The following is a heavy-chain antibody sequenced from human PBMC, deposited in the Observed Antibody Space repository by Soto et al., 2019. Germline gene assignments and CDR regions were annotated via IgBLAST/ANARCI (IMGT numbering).Heavy chain of an antibody. D-gene: IGHD2-2*01. CDR3: ARSQGSSTSLEIYYYYYYGMDV. CDR2: IIPISGTA. V-gene: IGHV1-69*01. CDR1: GGTFSSYA. J-gene: IGHJ6*02. Sequence: QVQLVQSGAEVKKPGSSVKVSCKASGGTFSSYAISWVRQAPGQGLEWMGGIIPISGTANYAQKFQGRVTITADEPTGTAYMELSSLRSEDTAVYYCARSQGSSTSLEIYYYYYYGMDVWGQGTTVTVSS.